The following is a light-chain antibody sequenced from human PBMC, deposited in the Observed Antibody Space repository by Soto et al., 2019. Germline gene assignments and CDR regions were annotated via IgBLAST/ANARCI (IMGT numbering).Light chain of an antibody. Sequence: EIVLTQSPGTLSLSPVERATLSFRASQSVSSSYLAWYQQKPGQAPRLLVYGASSRATGIPDRFSGSGSGTDFTLTISRLEPEDFAVYYCQQYGSSRTFGQGTKVDIK. CDR2: GAS. V-gene: IGKV3-20*01. J-gene: IGKJ1*01. CDR1: QSVSSSY. CDR3: QQYGSSRT.